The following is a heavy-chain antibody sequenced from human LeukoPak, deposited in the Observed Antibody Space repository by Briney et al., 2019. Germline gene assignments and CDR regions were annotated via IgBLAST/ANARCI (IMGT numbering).Heavy chain of an antibody. V-gene: IGHV5-51*01. J-gene: IGHJ4*02. CDR2: INPGDYGT. CDR1: GYRFTNYW. D-gene: IGHD4-17*01. CDR3: ARLHGNYALDY. Sequence: GESLKISCQVSGYRFTNYWIAWVRQMPGRGLEWMGIINPGDYGTKYSPPFQGQVIISVDKSISTAHLQWSSLKASDTAMYYCARLHGNYALDYWGQGTLVTVSS.